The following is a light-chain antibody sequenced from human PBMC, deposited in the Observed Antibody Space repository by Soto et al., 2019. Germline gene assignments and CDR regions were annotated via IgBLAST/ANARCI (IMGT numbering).Light chain of an antibody. CDR1: QSLIYSDGNTY. Sequence: DVVMTQSPLSLPVTLGQPASISCRSSQSLIYSDGNTYLNWFQQRPGQSPRRLIHKVSNRDSGVPDRFSGSGSGTDFTLEISRVEAEDVGLSYCMPSAHWPRTFGQGTKVEIK. J-gene: IGKJ1*01. CDR2: KVS. V-gene: IGKV2-30*01. CDR3: MPSAHWPRT.